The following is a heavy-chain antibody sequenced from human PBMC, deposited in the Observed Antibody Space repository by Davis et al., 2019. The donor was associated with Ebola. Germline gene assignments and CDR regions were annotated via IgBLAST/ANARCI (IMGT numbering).Heavy chain of an antibody. V-gene: IGHV3-23*01. CDR1: GFNFSSYA. D-gene: IGHD1-26*01. Sequence: PGGSLRLSCGASGFNFSSYAMNWVRQPPGAGLEWVSGITGIGDTTFYADSVKGRFTISRDNSKNTLSLLMNSLRAEDTAVYYCARDSWDLLGYLQHWGQGTLVTVSS. CDR2: ITGIGDTT. J-gene: IGHJ1*01. CDR3: ARDSWDLLGYLQH.